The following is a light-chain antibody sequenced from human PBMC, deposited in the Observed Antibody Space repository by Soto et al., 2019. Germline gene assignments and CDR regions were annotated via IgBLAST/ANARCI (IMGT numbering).Light chain of an antibody. Sequence: DIQMTQSPSSLSASVGDRVTITCRASQSISDYLNWYQQKPGKAPNLLIYAASSLQSGVPSRFSGSGSGTDFTLTISSLHPDDFATYYCQQYNSYWTFGQGTKVDIK. J-gene: IGKJ1*01. CDR2: AAS. CDR3: QQYNSYWT. V-gene: IGKV1-39*01. CDR1: QSISDY.